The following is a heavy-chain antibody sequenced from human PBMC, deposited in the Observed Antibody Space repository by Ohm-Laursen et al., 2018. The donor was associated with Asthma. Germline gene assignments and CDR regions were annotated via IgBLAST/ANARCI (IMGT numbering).Heavy chain of an antibody. CDR1: GASFSTYY. CDR2: IYSTGST. D-gene: IGHD2-2*01. CDR3: ARSKKGGYCSSTSCPFDP. V-gene: IGHV4-59*01. J-gene: IGHJ5*02. Sequence: TLSLTCTLSGASFSTYYWGWIRQPPGKGLEWIGYIYSTGSTNYNPSLESRVTISIDTSTNQFSLKLSSVTAADTAVYYCARSKKGGYCSSTSCPFDPWGQGTLVTVSS.